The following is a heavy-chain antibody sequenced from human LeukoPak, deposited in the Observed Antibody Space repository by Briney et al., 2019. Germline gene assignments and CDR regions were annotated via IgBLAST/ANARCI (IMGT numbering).Heavy chain of an antibody. CDR2: ISSNGGST. CDR3: ARARYCSSTSCYISSPSWYFDL. J-gene: IGHJ2*01. Sequence: PGGSLRLSCAASGFTFSSYAMHWVRQAPGKGLEYVSAISSNGGSTYYANSVKGRFTISRDNSKNTLYLQMGSLRAEDMAVYYCARARYCSSTSCYISSPSWYFDLWGRGTLVTVSS. CDR1: GFTFSSYA. D-gene: IGHD2-2*02. V-gene: IGHV3-64*01.